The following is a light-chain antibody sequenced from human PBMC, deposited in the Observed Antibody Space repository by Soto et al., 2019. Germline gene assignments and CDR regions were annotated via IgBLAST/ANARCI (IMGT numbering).Light chain of an antibody. CDR1: QTVYNN. Sequence: IVMTQSPATLSVSPGEKATLSCRASQTVYNNLAWYQQKPGQAPRLLVYFASTRATGIPARFSGSGSGTEFSPPISSLQSEDFALYYCQQYTACPPTFGGGPKGE. J-gene: IGKJ4*01. CDR2: FAS. V-gene: IGKV3-15*01. CDR3: QQYTACPPT.